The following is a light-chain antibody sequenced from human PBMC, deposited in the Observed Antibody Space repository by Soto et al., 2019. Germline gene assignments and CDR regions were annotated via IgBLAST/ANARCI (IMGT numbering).Light chain of an antibody. V-gene: IGLV2-14*01. CDR2: DVS. J-gene: IGLJ2*01. CDR1: SSDVGGYNY. Sequence: QSVLTQPASVSGSPGQSITISCTGTSSDVGGYNYVSWFQQHPGKAPKLMIYDVSNRPSGISNRFSASKSGNTASLTISGLQAEDEADYYGSSYTSSSTLVFGGGTKVTVL. CDR3: SSYTSSSTLV.